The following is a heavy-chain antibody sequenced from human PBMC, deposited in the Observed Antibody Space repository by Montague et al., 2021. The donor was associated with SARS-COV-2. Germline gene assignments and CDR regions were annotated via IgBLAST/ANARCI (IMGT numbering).Heavy chain of an antibody. J-gene: IGHJ4*02. Sequence: PALVKPTQTLTLTCTFSGFSLSTSGMCVSWIRQPPGKALEWLALIDWDDDKYYSTSLKTRLTISKDTSKNQVVLTMTNMDPVDTVTYYCARIRDYDILTGSYSGFDYWGQGTLVTVSS. CDR2: IDWDDDK. CDR3: ARIRDYDILTGSYSGFDY. CDR1: GFSLSTSGMC. D-gene: IGHD3-9*01. V-gene: IGHV2-70*01.